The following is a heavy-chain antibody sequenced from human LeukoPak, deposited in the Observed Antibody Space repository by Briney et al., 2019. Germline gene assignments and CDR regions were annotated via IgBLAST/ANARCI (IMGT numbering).Heavy chain of an antibody. V-gene: IGHV4-4*02. Sequence: SGTLSLTCAVSGGSISSSNWWSWVRQPPGKGLEWIGQIYHSGSTNYNPSLKSRVTISVDTSKNQFSLKLSSVTAADTAVYYCARGVERYCSGGSCSLFDYWGQGTLVTASS. CDR1: GGSISSSNW. D-gene: IGHD2-15*01. CDR3: ARGVERYCSGGSCSLFDY. J-gene: IGHJ4*02. CDR2: IYHSGST.